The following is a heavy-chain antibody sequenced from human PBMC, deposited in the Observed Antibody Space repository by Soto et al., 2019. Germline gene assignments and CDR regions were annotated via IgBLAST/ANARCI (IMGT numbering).Heavy chain of an antibody. J-gene: IGHJ6*02. CDR3: AKARLWGGDGYNSYYYNAMDV. CDR2: IYRGGGT. V-gene: IGHV3-53*05. CDR1: GFSVSGSY. D-gene: IGHD3-16*01. Sequence: GGSLRLSCAASGFSVSGSYMGWVRQAPGKGLEWVSVIYRGGGTYYVDSVKGRFTISRDNSKNTLYLQMNSLRPEDTALYYCAKARLWGGDGYNSYYYNAMDVWGQGTTVTVSS.